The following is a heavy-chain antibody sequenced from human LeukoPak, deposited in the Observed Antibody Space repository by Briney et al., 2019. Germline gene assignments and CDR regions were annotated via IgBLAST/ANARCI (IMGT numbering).Heavy chain of an antibody. CDR2: TCVYNDDT. CDR3: ARDWDSRNDYFDP. D-gene: IGHD1-1*01. V-gene: IGHV1-18*01. J-gene: IGHJ4*02. CDR1: GYTFTSYG. Sequence: GASVKVSCKASGYTFTSYGISWVRQAPGQGLEWMGWTCVYNDDTNYAETLQGRLTMTTDISTSTAYMELTSLRSDDTAVYYCARDWDSRNDYFDPWGQGTLVIVSS.